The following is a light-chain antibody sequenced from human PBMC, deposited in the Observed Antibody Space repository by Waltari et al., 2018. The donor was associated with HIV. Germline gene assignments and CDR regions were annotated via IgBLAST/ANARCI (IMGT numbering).Light chain of an antibody. CDR3: QQYDNLLVSIT. J-gene: IGKJ5*01. V-gene: IGKV1-33*01. Sequence: DIQMTQSPSSLSASVGDRVTITCQASQDISNYLNWYQQKPGKAPKLLIYDASNLETGVPSRFSGSGSGTDFTFTISSLQPEDIATYYCQQYDNLLVSITFGQGTRLEIK. CDR2: DAS. CDR1: QDISNY.